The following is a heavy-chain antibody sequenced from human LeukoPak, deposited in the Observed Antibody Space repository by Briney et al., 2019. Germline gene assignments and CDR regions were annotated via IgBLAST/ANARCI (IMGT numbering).Heavy chain of an antibody. CDR3: AKGQGSDWKYYFDY. V-gene: IGHV3-23*01. Sequence: GGSLRLSCAASGFTFTKYAMSWVRQVPGKGLEWVSTISGSGSSTYYADSVKGRFSISRDNSKNTLYLLMNSLRAEDTAVYYCAKGQGSDWKYYFDYWGQGTLVTVSS. CDR1: GFTFTKYA. J-gene: IGHJ4*02. D-gene: IGHD6-19*01. CDR2: ISGSGSST.